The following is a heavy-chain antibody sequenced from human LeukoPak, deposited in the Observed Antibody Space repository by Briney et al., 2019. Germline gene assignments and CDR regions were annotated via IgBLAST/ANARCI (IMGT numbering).Heavy chain of an antibody. CDR1: GGSISSYY. CDR3: ARLGVSSKGYSYGTRYYFDY. Sequence: SETLSLTCTVSGGSISSYYWSWIRQPPGKGLEWIGYIYYSGSTNYNPSLKSRVTISVDTSKNQFSLKLSSVTAADTAVYYCARLGVSSKGYSYGTRYYFDYWGQGTLVTVSS. D-gene: IGHD5-18*01. V-gene: IGHV4-59*01. CDR2: IYYSGST. J-gene: IGHJ4*02.